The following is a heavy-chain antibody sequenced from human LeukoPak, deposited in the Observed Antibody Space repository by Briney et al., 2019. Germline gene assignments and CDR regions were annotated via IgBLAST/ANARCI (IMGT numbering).Heavy chain of an antibody. CDR3: TRRVGAYAFDY. CDR2: IRSKANSYAT. CDR1: GFTFSGSA. V-gene: IGHV3-73*01. J-gene: IGHJ4*02. Sequence: AGGSLKLSCAASGFTFSGSAMHWVRQASGKGLEGVGRIRSKANSYATAYAASVKGRFTISRDDSKNTAYLQMNSLKTEDTAVYYCTRRVGAYAFDYWGQGTLVTVSS. D-gene: IGHD1-26*01.